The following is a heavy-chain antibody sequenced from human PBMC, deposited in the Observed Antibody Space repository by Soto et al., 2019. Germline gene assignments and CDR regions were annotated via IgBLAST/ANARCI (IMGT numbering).Heavy chain of an antibody. CDR2: ISGSGGNT. D-gene: IGHD5-18*01. Sequence: EVQLLESGGGLVQPGGSLRLSCAASGFTFSSYAMSWVRQAPGKGLEWVSAISGSGGNTYYADSVKGRFTISRDNSKNTVYLQMNSLRAEDTAVYYCAKVDTAMVIRPVFDYWGQGTLVTVSS. V-gene: IGHV3-23*01. CDR1: GFTFSSYA. CDR3: AKVDTAMVIRPVFDY. J-gene: IGHJ4*02.